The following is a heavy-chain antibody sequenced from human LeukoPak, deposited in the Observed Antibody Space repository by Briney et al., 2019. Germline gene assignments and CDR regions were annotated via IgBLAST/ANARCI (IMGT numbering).Heavy chain of an antibody. Sequence: GGSLRLSCAASGFTFSNYWMSWVRQAPGKGLEWVANIKPTGSEKYYVDSVKGRFTMSRDNAKTSLYLQMNSLRAEDTAVYYCARGGYSPGYFDYWGQGTLVTVSS. CDR2: IKPTGSEK. D-gene: IGHD5-18*01. V-gene: IGHV3-7*01. CDR3: ARGGYSPGYFDY. J-gene: IGHJ4*02. CDR1: GFTFSNYW.